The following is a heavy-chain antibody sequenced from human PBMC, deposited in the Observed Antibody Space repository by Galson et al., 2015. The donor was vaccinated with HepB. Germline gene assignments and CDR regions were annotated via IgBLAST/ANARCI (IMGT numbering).Heavy chain of an antibody. CDR3: ATRGSSGYYYPFCD. V-gene: IGHV1-69*13. CDR2: IIPRSGTA. J-gene: IGHJ4*02. CDR1: GGTLTSYG. D-gene: IGHD3-22*01. Sequence: SVKVSCKASGGTLTSYGISWVREAPGQGLEWMGGIIPRSGTANYAQKFQGRVTITADESTSTAYMELSSLRSEDTAVYYCATRGSSGYYYPFCDWGQGTLVTVSS.